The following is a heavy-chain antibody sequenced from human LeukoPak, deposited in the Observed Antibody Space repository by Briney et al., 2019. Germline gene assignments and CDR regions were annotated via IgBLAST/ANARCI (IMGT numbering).Heavy chain of an antibody. CDR1: GISFSDYY. Sequence: GGSLRLSCAASGISFSDYYMSWIRQYPGKGLEWVSYISSSGSTKYYADSVKGRFTISRDNAKNSLYLQMKSLRAEDTAVYYCASPARANAFDLWGRGTMVTVSS. CDR2: ISSSGSTK. V-gene: IGHV3-11*01. CDR3: ASPARANAFDL. J-gene: IGHJ3*01.